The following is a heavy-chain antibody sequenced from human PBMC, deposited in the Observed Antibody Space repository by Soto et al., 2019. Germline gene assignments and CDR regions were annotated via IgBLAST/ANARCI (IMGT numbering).Heavy chain of an antibody. D-gene: IGHD6-19*01. J-gene: IGHJ5*02. V-gene: IGHV2-26*01. Sequence: QVTLKESGPVLVNPTEALTLRCTVSGLSITDSEMGVSWIRQPPGQPLEWLAHIDATGEKSYRTFLKSRLAISKDTSKCQIALTMTTMHPADTATYYCARIHPAVAVGPWFHPWGQGIPVTVAS. CDR2: IDATGEK. CDR3: ARIHPAVAVGPWFHP. CDR1: GLSITDSEMG.